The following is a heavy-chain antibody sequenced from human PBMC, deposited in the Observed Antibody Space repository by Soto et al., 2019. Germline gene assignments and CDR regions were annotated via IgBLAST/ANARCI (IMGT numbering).Heavy chain of an antibody. V-gene: IGHV4-31*03. Sequence: SETLSLTCTVSGGSISSGGYYWSWIRQHPGKGLEWIGYIYYSGTTYYNPSLKSRVTISLDTSKNQFSLQVNSVTPEDTAVYYCVREVQNHYSGSFTFDYWGQGTLVTVSS. CDR3: VREVQNHYSGSFTFDY. D-gene: IGHD1-26*01. J-gene: IGHJ4*02. CDR2: IYYSGTT. CDR1: GGSISSGGYY.